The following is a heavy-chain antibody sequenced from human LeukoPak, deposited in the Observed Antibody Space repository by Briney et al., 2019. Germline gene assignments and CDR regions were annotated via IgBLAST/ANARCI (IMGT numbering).Heavy chain of an antibody. D-gene: IGHD6-6*01. J-gene: IGHJ5*02. Sequence: ASVNVSFTASGYTFASCDINWVRQASGQGLEWMGWMNPNSGNTGYAQKFQGRVTMTRNTSISTAYMELSSLRSEDTAVYYCARVSRIAARRYNWFDPWGQGTLVTVSS. CDR1: GYTFASCD. CDR3: ARVSRIAARRYNWFDP. V-gene: IGHV1-8*01. CDR2: MNPNSGNT.